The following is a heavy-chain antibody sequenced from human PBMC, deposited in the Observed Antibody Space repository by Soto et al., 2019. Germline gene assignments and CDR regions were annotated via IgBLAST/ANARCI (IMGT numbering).Heavy chain of an antibody. J-gene: IGHJ4*02. CDR3: ARGPSGDKVDY. CDR2: IYNGGRT. V-gene: IGHV4-30-4*01. CDR1: GGSISTVNDC. Sequence: QVQLQESGPGLVKPSETLSLTCTVSGGSISTVNDCWSWIRQSPDKGLEWIGHIYNGGRTYNNPSLKSRVPLSVDQSKNQVSLKLSSVSVADPAVYYCARGPSGDKVDYWGQGTLVTVSS. D-gene: IGHD7-27*01.